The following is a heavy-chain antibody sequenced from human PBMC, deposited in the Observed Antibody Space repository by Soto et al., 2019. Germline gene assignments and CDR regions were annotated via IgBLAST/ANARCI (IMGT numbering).Heavy chain of an antibody. V-gene: IGHV4-59*08. CDR1: GGSIISYY. Sequence: SETLSLTCTVSGGSIISYYWSWIRQPPGKGLEWIGYIYYSGSTNYNPSLKSRVTISVDTSKNQFSLKLSSVTAADTAVYYCARHAGLWFGEPALDYWGQGTLVTVS. CDR2: IYYSGST. CDR3: ARHAGLWFGEPALDY. J-gene: IGHJ4*02. D-gene: IGHD3-10*01.